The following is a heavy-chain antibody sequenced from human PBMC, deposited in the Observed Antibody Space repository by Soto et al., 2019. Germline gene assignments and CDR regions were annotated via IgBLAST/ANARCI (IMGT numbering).Heavy chain of an antibody. CDR3: ARSMVYAMTYYYGMDV. CDR1: GGSISSGGYY. V-gene: IGHV4-31*03. CDR2: IYYSGST. Sequence: SETLSLTYTVSGGSISSGGYYWSWIRQHPGKGLEWIGYIYYSGSTYYNPSLKSRVTISVDTSKNQFSLKLSSVTAADTAVYYCARSMVYAMTYYYGMDVWGQGTTVTVSS. D-gene: IGHD2-8*01. J-gene: IGHJ6*02.